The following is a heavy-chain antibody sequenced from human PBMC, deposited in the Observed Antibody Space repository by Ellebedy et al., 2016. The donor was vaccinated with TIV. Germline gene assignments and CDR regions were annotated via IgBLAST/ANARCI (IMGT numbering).Heavy chain of an antibody. D-gene: IGHD2-2*01. CDR3: ARDGVRGSKNAFDI. V-gene: IGHV1-2*04. CDR2: INPNSGGT. J-gene: IGHJ3*02. CDR1: GYTLTGNY. Sequence: ASVKVSCKASGYTLTGNYVHWVRQAPGQGLEWMGWINPNSGGTKYAQKFQGWVTMTRDTSISTAYMELSRLRSDDTAVYYCARDGVRGSKNAFDIWGQGTMVTVSS.